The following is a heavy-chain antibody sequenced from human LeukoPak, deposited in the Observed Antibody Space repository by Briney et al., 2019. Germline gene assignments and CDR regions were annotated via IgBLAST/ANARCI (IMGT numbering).Heavy chain of an antibody. CDR1: GFTFSSYW. CDR3: ARSSGIAAAGTYYYYYYYMDV. CDR2: IKQDGSEK. V-gene: IGHV3-7*01. D-gene: IGHD6-13*01. J-gene: IGHJ6*03. Sequence: PGGSLRLSCAASGFTFSSYWMSWVRQAPGKGLEWVANIKQDGSEKYYVDSVKGRFTISRDNAKNSLYLQMNSLRAEDTAVYYCARSSGIAAAGTYYYYYYYMDVWGKGTTVTVSS.